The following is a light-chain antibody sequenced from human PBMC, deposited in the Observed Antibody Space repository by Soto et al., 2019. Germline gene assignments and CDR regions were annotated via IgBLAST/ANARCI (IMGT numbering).Light chain of an antibody. V-gene: IGKV1-9*01. CDR2: AAS. Sequence: DIQLTQSPAFLSASVGDRVTITCRASQGISSYLAWYQQKPGKPPKLLIYAASTLQSGVPSRFSGSRSGTEFTLTIRSLQPEDFATDYCQQLNSYSFTFEPGTKVDIK. CDR1: QGISSY. CDR3: QQLNSYSFT. J-gene: IGKJ3*01.